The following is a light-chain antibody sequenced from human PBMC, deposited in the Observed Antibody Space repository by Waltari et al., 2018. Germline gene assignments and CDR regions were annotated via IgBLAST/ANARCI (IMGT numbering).Light chain of an antibody. J-gene: IGLJ2*01. CDR3: QTWDSDTVL. CDR1: KLHDRY. V-gene: IGLV3-1*01. Sequence: SFDLTQPPSVSVSPGQTATITCSGDKLHDRYTFWYQQKSGQSPLLVISQDRIRPSGIPERCSGSKSGNAATLTITGTQPVDEADYYCQTWDSDTVLFAGGTKLTVL. CDR2: QDR.